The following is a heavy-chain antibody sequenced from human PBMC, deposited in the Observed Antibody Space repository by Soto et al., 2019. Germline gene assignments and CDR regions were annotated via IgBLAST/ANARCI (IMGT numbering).Heavy chain of an antibody. CDR1: GFTFSSYE. CDR2: ISSSGTTT. CDR3: ARDAPFDY. V-gene: IGHV3-48*03. J-gene: IGHJ4*02. Sequence: PGGSRRRSCAASGFTFSSYEINWVRQAPGKGLEWVSYISSSGTTTYYSDSVKGRFTISRDNVKNSLSLQMNSLRAEDTAVYYCARDAPFDYWGQGMLVTVSS.